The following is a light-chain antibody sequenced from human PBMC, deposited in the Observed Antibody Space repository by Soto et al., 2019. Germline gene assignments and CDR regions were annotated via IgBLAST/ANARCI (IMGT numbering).Light chain of an antibody. Sequence: QSALTQPASVSGSPGQSIAISCTGTSGDIGTYNLVSWYQQHPGKAPKLMISEVNKRPSGVSDRFSGSKSGDTASLTISGLRTGDEADYYCCSFAGSGTGVFGTGTKVTVL. CDR2: EVN. CDR1: SGDIGTYNL. CDR3: CSFAGSGTGV. V-gene: IGLV2-23*02. J-gene: IGLJ1*01.